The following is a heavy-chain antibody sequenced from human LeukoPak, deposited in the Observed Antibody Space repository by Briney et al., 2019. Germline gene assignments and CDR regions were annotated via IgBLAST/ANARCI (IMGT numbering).Heavy chain of an antibody. V-gene: IGHV4-59*12. CDR3: AREQWAYRSYYDSSGYHDY. Sequence: PSETLSLTCTVSGGSITSYYWSWLRQPPGKGLEWIGYIYYSGSTNYYPSLYNPSLKSRVTISVDTSKNHFSLKLTSVTAADTAVYYCAREQWAYRSYYDSSGYHDYWGQGTLVTVSS. CDR2: IYYSGST. CDR1: GGSITSYY. D-gene: IGHD3-22*01. J-gene: IGHJ4*02.